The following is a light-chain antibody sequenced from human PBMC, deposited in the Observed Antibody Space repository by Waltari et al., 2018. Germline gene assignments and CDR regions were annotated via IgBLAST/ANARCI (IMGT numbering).Light chain of an antibody. CDR3: QQYGHPRFA. CDR1: QTIANHY. CDR2: GAS. J-gene: IGKJ3*01. V-gene: IGKV3-20*01. Sequence: DIVLTQSPGTLSSSPGETVTLSCKASQTIANHYLAWYQQKPGQAPRLLVYGASTRAAGIPDRFSGSGSGTDFTLTISRLEPEDFAVYYCQQYGHPRFAFGPGTKVDF.